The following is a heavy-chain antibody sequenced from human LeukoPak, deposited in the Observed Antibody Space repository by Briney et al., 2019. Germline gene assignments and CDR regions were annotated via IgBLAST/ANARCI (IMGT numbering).Heavy chain of an antibody. CDR3: ATGATSFDY. CDR2: FDPEDGET. J-gene: IGHJ4*02. CDR1: GYTFTSYG. V-gene: IGHV1-24*01. Sequence: ASVKVSCKASGYTFTSYGISWVRQAPGQGLEWMGGFDPEDGETIYAQKFQGRVTMTEDTSTDTAYMELSSLRSADTAVYYCATGATSFDYWGQGTLVTVSS. D-gene: IGHD1-26*01.